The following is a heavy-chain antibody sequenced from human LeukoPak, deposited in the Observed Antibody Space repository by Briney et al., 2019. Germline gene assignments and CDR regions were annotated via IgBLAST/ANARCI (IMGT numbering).Heavy chain of an antibody. J-gene: IGHJ6*03. CDR1: GFTVSSDY. CDR3: ARGRKDNYYYYYMDV. CDR2: IYSGGST. Sequence: GGSLRLSCAASGFTVSSDYMSWVRQAPGKGLEWVSVIYSGGSTYYADSVKGRFTISRDNSKNTLYLQMNSLRAEDTAVYYCARGRKDNYYYYYMDVWGKGTTVTVSS. V-gene: IGHV3-53*01.